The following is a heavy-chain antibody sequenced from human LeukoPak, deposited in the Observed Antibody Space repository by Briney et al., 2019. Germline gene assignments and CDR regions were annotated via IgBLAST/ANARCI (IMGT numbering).Heavy chain of an antibody. CDR3: AGVGLAAAGTTYDY. J-gene: IGHJ4*02. V-gene: IGHV4-59*01. D-gene: IGHD6-13*01. CDR2: IYYSGST. Sequence: PSETLSLTCTVSGGSISTYYWSWIRQPPGKGLEWVGYIYYSGSTNYNPSLKSRVTISADTSKNQFSLKLSSVTAADTAIYYCAGVGLAAAGTTYDYWGQGTLVTVSS. CDR1: GGSISTYY.